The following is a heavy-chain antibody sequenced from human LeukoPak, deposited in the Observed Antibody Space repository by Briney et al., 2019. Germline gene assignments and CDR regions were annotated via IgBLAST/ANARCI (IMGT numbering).Heavy chain of an antibody. CDR3: ANSYGDNVSDY. D-gene: IGHD4-17*01. V-gene: IGHV3-23*01. J-gene: IGHJ4*02. Sequence: AISGSGGSTYYADSVKGRFTISRDNSKNTLYLQMSRLRAEDTAVYYCANSYGDNVSDYWGQGTLVTVSS. CDR2: ISGSGGST.